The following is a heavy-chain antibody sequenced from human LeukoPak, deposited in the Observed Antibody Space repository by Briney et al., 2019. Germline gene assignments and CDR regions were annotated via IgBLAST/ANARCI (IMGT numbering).Heavy chain of an antibody. D-gene: IGHD3-10*01. CDR3: AKTPRITMVRGVKISY. Sequence: PGGFLRLSCAASGFTFSSYAMSWVRQAPGKGLEWVSAISGSGGSTYYADSVKGRFTISRDNSKNTLYLQMNSLRAEDTAVYYCAKTPRITMVRGVKISYWGQGTLVTVSS. CDR2: ISGSGGST. CDR1: GFTFSSYA. J-gene: IGHJ4*02. V-gene: IGHV3-23*01.